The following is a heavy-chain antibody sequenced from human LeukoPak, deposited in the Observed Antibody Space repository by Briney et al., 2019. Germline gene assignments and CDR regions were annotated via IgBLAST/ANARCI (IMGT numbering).Heavy chain of an antibody. CDR1: GYTFTSYG. Sequence: GASVKVSCKASGYTFTSYGISWVRQAPGQGLEWMGWISACNGNTNYAQKLQGRVTMTTDTSTSTAYMELRSLRSDDTAVYYCARVGPDITMVRGVITPLDYWGQGTLVTVSS. V-gene: IGHV1-18*01. CDR3: ARVGPDITMVRGVITPLDY. D-gene: IGHD3-10*01. CDR2: ISACNGNT. J-gene: IGHJ4*02.